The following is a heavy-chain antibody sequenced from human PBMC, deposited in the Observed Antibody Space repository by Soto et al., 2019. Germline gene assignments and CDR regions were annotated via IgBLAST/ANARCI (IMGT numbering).Heavy chain of an antibody. CDR3: ATKGGYCSGDSCYLSTGMDV. Sequence: GGSLRLSCAASGFTFSNYWMSWVRQAPGKGLEWVANIKQDGSAKYYVDSVKGRFTISRDNVKNSLHLQMDSLKASDTAMYYCATKGGYCSGDSCYLSTGMDVWGQGTTVTVSS. J-gene: IGHJ6*02. D-gene: IGHD2-15*01. V-gene: IGHV3-7*03. CDR1: GFTFSNYW. CDR2: IKQDGSAK.